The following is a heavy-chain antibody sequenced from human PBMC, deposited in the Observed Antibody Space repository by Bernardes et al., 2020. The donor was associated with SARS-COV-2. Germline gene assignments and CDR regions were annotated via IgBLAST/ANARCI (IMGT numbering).Heavy chain of an antibody. D-gene: IGHD3-22*01. CDR1: GFTFSEDY. CDR2: ISNSGTFT. CDR3: ARDQRDIRMIVGVTD. Sequence: GGSLRLSCAASGFTFSEDYMSWIRQAPGKGLEWVSYISNSGTFTQYADSVEGRFTISRDNAKKSLYLQMNSLRVEDTAVYYCARDQRDIRMIVGVTDWGQGTLVPVSS. J-gene: IGHJ4*02. V-gene: IGHV3-11*06.